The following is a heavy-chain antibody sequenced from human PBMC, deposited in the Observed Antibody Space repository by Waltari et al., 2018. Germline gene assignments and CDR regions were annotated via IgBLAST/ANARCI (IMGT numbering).Heavy chain of an antibody. V-gene: IGHV4-39*01. CDR1: GGSISSSSYY. J-gene: IGHJ6*03. CDR2: IYYSGST. D-gene: IGHD4-4*01. CDR3: ARRMRDRASIHLMTTVTTGYYMDV. Sequence: QLQLQELGPGLVKPSETLSLTCTVSGGSISSSSYYWGWIRQPPGKGLGWIGSIYYSGSTDNSPSLKRRVTMSVDTSKNQFSLKLSSVTAADTAVDYCARRMRDRASIHLMTTVTTGYYMDVWGKGTTVTVSS.